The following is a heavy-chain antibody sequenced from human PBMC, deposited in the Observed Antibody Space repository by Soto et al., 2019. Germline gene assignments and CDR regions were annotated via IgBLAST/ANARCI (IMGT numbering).Heavy chain of an antibody. CDR2: IDPSDSYT. Sequence: GESLKISCKGSGYSFTSYWIGWVRQMPGKGLEWMGRIDPSDSYTNYSPSFQGHVTISADKSISTAYLQWSSLKASDTAMYYCARTNYYYSGMDVWGQGTTVTVSS. J-gene: IGHJ6*02. CDR3: ARTNYYYSGMDV. V-gene: IGHV5-10-1*01. CDR1: GYSFTSYW.